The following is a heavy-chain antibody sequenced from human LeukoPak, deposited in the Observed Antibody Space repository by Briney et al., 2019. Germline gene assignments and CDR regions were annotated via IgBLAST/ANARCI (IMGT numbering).Heavy chain of an antibody. CDR2: ISYDGSNK. CDR1: GFTFSSYG. CDR3: AKSPSGRSRISRFDY. D-gene: IGHD1-26*01. J-gene: IGHJ4*02. V-gene: IGHV3-30*18. Sequence: TGGSLRLSCAASGFTFSSYGMHWVRQAPGKGLEWVAVISYDGSNKYYADSVNGRFTISRDNSKNTLSLQMSSLRAEDTAVYYCAKSPSGRSRISRFDYWGQGILVTVSS.